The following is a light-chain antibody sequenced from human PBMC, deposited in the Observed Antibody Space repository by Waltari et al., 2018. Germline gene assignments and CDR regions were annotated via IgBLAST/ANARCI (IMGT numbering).Light chain of an antibody. CDR2: WAS. Sequence: DIVMTQSPDSLAVSLGERATINCKSSQRVLYSSHNKVYLAWDQQKPGQPPKLLIYWASTRESGVPDRFSGSGSGTDFTLTISSLQAEDVAVYYCQQYYSTPLTFGGGTKVEIK. CDR1: QRVLYSSHNKVY. CDR3: QQYYSTPLT. J-gene: IGKJ4*01. V-gene: IGKV4-1*01.